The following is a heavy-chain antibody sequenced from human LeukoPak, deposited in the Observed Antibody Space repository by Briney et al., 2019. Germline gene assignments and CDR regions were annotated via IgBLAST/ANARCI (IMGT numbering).Heavy chain of an antibody. Sequence: ASVKVSCKVSGYTLTELSMHWVRQALGKGLEWMGGFDPEDGETIYAQTLQGRVSMTEDTSTDTAYMEQSSLRSEDTAVYYCATGLIVTAPYSSGWYVWFDPWGQGTLVTVSS. V-gene: IGHV1-24*01. CDR1: GYTLTELS. CDR3: ATGLIVTAPYSSGWYVWFDP. J-gene: IGHJ5*02. D-gene: IGHD6-19*01. CDR2: FDPEDGET.